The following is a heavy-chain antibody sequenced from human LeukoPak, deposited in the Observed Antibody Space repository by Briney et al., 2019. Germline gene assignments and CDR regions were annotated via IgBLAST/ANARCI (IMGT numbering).Heavy chain of an antibody. V-gene: IGHV4-38-2*02. CDR3: ARTPNRGGFDS. CDR1: GYSISSGYY. D-gene: IGHD1-14*01. J-gene: IGHJ4*02. CDR2: IYHSGST. Sequence: SETLSLTCTVSGYSISSGYYWGWIRQPPGKGLEWIGSIYHSGSTYYNPSLKSRVTISVDTSKNQFSLKLSSVTAADTAVYYCARTPNRGGFDSWGQGNLVTVSS.